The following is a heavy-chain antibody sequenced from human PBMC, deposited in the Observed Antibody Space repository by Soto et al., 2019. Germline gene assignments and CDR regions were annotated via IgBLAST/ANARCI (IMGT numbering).Heavy chain of an antibody. Sequence: ITLNESGPTQVKPRQTLTLTCTFSGFSLTTSGVGVGWIRQFPGKAPEWLALLFWDDDKRYSPTLKSRLTITKDTSKNQVVLTMADLDPADTATYYCAHRVLRTVFGLVTTTAIYFDFWGQGTPVAVSS. CDR1: GFSLTTSGVG. CDR3: AHRVLRTVFGLVTTTAIYFDF. J-gene: IGHJ4*02. V-gene: IGHV2-5*02. D-gene: IGHD3-3*01. CDR2: LFWDDDK.